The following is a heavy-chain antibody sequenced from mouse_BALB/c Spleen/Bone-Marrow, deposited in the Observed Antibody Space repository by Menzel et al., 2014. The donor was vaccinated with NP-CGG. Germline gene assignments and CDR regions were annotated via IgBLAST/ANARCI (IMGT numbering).Heavy chain of an antibody. CDR2: IRYDGNN. CDR3: ARGDGYFPYWYFDV. Sequence: EVKLVESGPGLVKPSQSLSLTCSVTGYSITGGYYWNWIRQFPGNKLQWMGYIRYDGNNNYNPSLKDRISITRDTSKNRFFLKLNSVTTDDTATYYCARGDGYFPYWYFDVWGAGTTVTVSS. V-gene: IGHV3-6*02. J-gene: IGHJ1*01. CDR1: GYSITGGYY. D-gene: IGHD2-3*01.